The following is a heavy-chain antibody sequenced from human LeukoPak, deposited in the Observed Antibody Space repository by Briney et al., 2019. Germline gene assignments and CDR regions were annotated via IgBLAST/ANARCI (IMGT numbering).Heavy chain of an antibody. J-gene: IGHJ4*02. CDR1: GGSISSYY. CDR2: IYYSGST. D-gene: IGHD2-2*01. V-gene: IGHV4-59*01. Sequence: SETLSPTCTVSGGSISSYYWSWIRQPPGKGLEWIGYIYYSGSTNYNPSLKSRVTISVDTSKNQFSLKLSSVTAADTAVYYCARARYCSSTSCSYYFDYWGQGTLVTVSS. CDR3: ARARYCSSTSCSYYFDY.